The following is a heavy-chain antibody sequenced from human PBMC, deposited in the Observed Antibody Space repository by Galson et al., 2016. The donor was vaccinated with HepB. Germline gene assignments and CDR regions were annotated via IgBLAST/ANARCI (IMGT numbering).Heavy chain of an antibody. Sequence: LRLSCAASGFTFSTYSMNWVRQSPGKGLEWISYISTNSDIVYYADSVKGRFTISRDDAKNSLYLQMNSLRDDDTAVYYCARDRDYDFWNNYSFHNYNYYFDYWGQGTLVTVSS. D-gene: IGHD3-3*01. CDR3: ARDRDYDFWNNYSFHNYNYYFDY. CDR2: ISTNSDIV. J-gene: IGHJ4*02. CDR1: GFTFSTYS. V-gene: IGHV3-48*02.